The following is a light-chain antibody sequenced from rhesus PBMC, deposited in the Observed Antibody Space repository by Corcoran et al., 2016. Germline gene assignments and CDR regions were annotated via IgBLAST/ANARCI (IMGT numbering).Light chain of an antibody. J-gene: IGKJ4*01. Sequence: DIVMTQTPLSLPVTPGEPASISCRSSQSLLDSDGYTHLHWYLQKPGQSPQLMLYLGSNRASGVPDRFSGIGSGTDFTLKISRVEAEDVGVYYCMQTLQSPLTFGGGTKVELK. V-gene: IGKV2-78*01. CDR1: QSLLDSDGYTH. CDR3: MQTLQSPLT. CDR2: LGS.